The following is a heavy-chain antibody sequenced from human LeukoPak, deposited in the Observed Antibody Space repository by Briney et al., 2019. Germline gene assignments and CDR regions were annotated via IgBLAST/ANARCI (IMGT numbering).Heavy chain of an antibody. CDR1: GFTSNPSE. V-gene: IGHV3-48*03. CDR2: ISSSGSTI. Sequence: SGGSLRLSCAASGFTSNPSELNWVRQAPGKGLEWVSYISSSGSTIYYADSVKGRFTISRDNAKNSLYLQMNSLRAEDTAVYYCARSRSSGWSRYYFDYWGQGTLVTVSS. CDR3: ARSRSSGWSRYYFDY. J-gene: IGHJ4*02. D-gene: IGHD6-19*01.